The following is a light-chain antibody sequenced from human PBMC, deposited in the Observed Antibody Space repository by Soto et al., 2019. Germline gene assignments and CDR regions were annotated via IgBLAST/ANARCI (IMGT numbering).Light chain of an antibody. J-gene: IGLJ2*01. CDR3: SSYTSSSTPHVV. Sequence: QSALTQPASVSGSPGQSITISCTGTGSDVGGYNYVSWYQHHPGKAPKLMIYEVSNRPSGVSNRFSGSKSGNTASLTISGLRAEDEADYYCSSYTSSSTPHVVFGGGTKVTVL. CDR1: GSDVGGYNY. V-gene: IGLV2-14*01. CDR2: EVS.